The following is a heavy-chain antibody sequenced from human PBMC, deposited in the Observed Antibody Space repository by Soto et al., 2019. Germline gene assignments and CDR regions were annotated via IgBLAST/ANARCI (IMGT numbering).Heavy chain of an antibody. J-gene: IGHJ6*02. Sequence: ASVKVSCKASGYTFTSYYMHWVRQAPGQGLEWMGIINPSGGSTSYAQKFQGRVTMTRDTSTSTVYMELSSLRSEDTAVYYCASPPANIRDYYYYGMDVWGQVTTVTASS. V-gene: IGHV1-46*01. CDR3: ASPPANIRDYYYYGMDV. D-gene: IGHD1-20*01. CDR1: GYTFTSYY. CDR2: INPSGGST.